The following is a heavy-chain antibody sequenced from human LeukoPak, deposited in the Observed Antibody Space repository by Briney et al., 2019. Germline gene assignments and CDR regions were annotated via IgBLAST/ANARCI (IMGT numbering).Heavy chain of an antibody. J-gene: IGHJ4*02. CDR2: IRYDGFNE. Sequence: GVSLRLSCAASGFTFSAYAMHWVRQAPGKGLDWVAFIRYDGFNEYYADSVKGRFTISRDNSKSTVYLQMNSLRAEDTAVYYCAKNLGHYDSSGFLFDYWGQGALVTVSS. D-gene: IGHD3-22*01. V-gene: IGHV3-30*02. CDR3: AKNLGHYDSSGFLFDY. CDR1: GFTFSAYA.